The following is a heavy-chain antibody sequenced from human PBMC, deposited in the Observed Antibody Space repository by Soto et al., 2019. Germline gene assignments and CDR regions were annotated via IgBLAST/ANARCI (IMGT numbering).Heavy chain of an antibody. CDR1: GFTFSNYG. J-gene: IGHJ6*02. CDR2: ISYDGNYQ. CDR3: AKDRRVRDGLDV. D-gene: IGHD3-10*01. Sequence: QVQLVESGGGVVPPGRSLRLSCAASGFTFSNYGVHWVRQAPGSGLEWVALISYDGNYQYYADAVKGRFTISRDNSKNTLYLEMTSLRSEDTAVYYCAKDRRVRDGLDVWGQGTTVTVSS. V-gene: IGHV3-30*18.